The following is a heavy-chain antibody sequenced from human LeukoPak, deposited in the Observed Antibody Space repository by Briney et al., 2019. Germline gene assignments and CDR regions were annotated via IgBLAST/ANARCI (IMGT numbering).Heavy chain of an antibody. CDR3: AREASGSGSYSDY. V-gene: IGHV4-34*01. J-gene: IGHJ4*02. Sequence: SETLSLTCAVYGGSFSGYYWSWIRQPPGKGLEWVGEINHSGSTNYNPSLKSRVTISVDTSKNQFSLKLSSVTAADTAVYYCAREASGSGSYSDYWGQGTLVTVSS. CDR1: GGSFSGYY. CDR2: INHSGST. D-gene: IGHD1-26*01.